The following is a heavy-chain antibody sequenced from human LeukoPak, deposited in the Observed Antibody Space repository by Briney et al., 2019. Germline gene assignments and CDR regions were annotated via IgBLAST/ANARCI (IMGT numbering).Heavy chain of an antibody. J-gene: IGHJ6*02. V-gene: IGHV3-30*18. D-gene: IGHD5-12*01. CDR3: AKDFLVATIFSPYWYYGMDV. Sequence: GGSLRLSCAASGFTFSSYGMHWVRQAPGKGLEWVAVISYDGSNKYYADSVKGRFTISRDNSKNTLYLQMNSLRAEDTAVYYCAKDFLVATIFSPYWYYGMDVWGQGTTVTVSS. CDR2: ISYDGSNK. CDR1: GFTFSSYG.